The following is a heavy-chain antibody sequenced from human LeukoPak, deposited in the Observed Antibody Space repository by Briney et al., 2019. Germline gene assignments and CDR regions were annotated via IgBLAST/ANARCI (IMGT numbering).Heavy chain of an antibody. CDR1: GGSISSSSYY. CDR2: IYYSGST. Sequence: SETLSLTCTVSGGSISSSSYYWGWIRQPPGKGLEWIGSIYYSGSTYYNPSLKSRVTISVDTSKNQFSLKLSSVTAADTAVYYCARVKGYCSSTSCYPGTYYYYYYMDVWGKGTTVTVSS. V-gene: IGHV4-39*07. J-gene: IGHJ6*03. CDR3: ARVKGYCSSTSCYPGTYYYYYYMDV. D-gene: IGHD2-2*01.